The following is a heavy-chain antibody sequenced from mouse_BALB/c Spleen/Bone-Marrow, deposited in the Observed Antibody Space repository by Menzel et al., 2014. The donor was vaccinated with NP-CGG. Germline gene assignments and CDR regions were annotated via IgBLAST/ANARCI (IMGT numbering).Heavy chain of an antibody. CDR2: IDPANGNT. CDR1: GFNIKDTY. Sequence: VQLKESGAELVKPGASVKLSCTASGFNIKDTYMHWVKQRPEQGLEWIGRIDPANGNTKYDPKFQGKATITADTSSYTAYLQLSSLTSEDTAVYYCARYRLGTYFDYWGQGTTLTVSS. J-gene: IGHJ2*01. CDR3: ARYRLGTYFDY. V-gene: IGHV14-3*02. D-gene: IGHD1-2*01.